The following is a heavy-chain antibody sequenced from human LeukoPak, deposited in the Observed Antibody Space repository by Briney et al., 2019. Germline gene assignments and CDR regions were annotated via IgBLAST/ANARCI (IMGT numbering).Heavy chain of an antibody. CDR1: GYMFGDYA. J-gene: IGHJ4*02. V-gene: IGHV3-9*01. CDR3: AKAWSGPRYYFDF. Sequence: GGSLRLSCAVSGYMFGDYAMRWVRQVPGKGLEWVSGISWNSDTIGYADSLKGRLTISTDTAKNPLYLQMNSLRAEDTALYYCAKAWSGPRYYFDFWGQGTLVTVSS. CDR2: ISWNSDTI. D-gene: IGHD3/OR15-3a*01.